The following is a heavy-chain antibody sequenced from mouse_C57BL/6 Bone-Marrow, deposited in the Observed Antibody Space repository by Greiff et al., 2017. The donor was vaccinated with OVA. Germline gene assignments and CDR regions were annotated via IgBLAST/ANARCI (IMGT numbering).Heavy chain of an antibody. D-gene: IGHD1-1*01. J-gene: IGHJ3*01. Sequence: VKLQESGAELARPGASVKLSCKASGYTFTSYGISWVKQRTGQGLEWIGEIYPRSGNTYYNEKFKGKATLTADKSSSTAYMELRSLTSEDSAVYFCARGGTVGFAYWGQGTLVTVSA. V-gene: IGHV1-81*01. CDR3: ARGGTVGFAY. CDR1: GYTFTSYG. CDR2: IYPRSGNT.